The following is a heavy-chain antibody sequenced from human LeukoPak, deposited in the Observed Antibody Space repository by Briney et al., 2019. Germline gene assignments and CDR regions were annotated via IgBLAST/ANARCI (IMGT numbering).Heavy chain of an antibody. CDR1: GFSFSTYS. V-gene: IGHV3-23*01. CDR2: ISDNGDIT. D-gene: IGHD2-15*01. CDR3: AKAPVTTCRGAFCYPFDY. Sequence: GGSLRLSCVASGFSFSTYSMSWVRQTPEKGLEWVSVISDNGDITKYADSVRGRFTMSRDNSKNTLFLQMNTLRADDTALYYCAKAPVTTCRGAFCYPFDYWGLGTLVTVSS. J-gene: IGHJ4*02.